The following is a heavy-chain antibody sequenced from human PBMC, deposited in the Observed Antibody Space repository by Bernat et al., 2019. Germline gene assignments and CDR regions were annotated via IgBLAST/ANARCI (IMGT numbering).Heavy chain of an antibody. CDR2: IWYDGSNK. Sequence: QVQLVESGGGVVQPGRSLRLSCAASGFIFSSYGMHWVRQAPGKGLEWVAVIWYDGSNKYYADSVKGRFTISRDNSKNTLYLQMNSLRAEDTAVYYCARESDRYYFDYWGQGTLVTVSS. V-gene: IGHV3-33*01. CDR1: GFIFSSYG. J-gene: IGHJ4*02. CDR3: ARESDRYYFDY.